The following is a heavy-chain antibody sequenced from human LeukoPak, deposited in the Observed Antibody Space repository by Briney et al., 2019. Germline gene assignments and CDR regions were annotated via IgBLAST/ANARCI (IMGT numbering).Heavy chain of an antibody. CDR3: AKGRNEDGDAALNY. J-gene: IGHJ4*02. CDR1: GFTFRSYA. CDR2: ISGSGGNT. Sequence: GGSLRLSCAASGFTFRSYAMSWVRQAPGKGLEWVSSISGSGGNTFYADSVKGRFTISRDNSKNTLYLQMNSLRAEGTAAYHCAKGRNEDGDAALNYWGQGTLVTVSS. V-gene: IGHV3-23*01. D-gene: IGHD4-17*01.